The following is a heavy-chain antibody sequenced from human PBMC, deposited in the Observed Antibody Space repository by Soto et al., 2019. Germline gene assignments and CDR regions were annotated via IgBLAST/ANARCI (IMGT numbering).Heavy chain of an antibody. V-gene: IGHV5-51*01. Sequence: GESLKISCKGSGYSFTSYWIGWVRQMPGKGLEWMGIIYPGDSDTRYSPSFQGQVTISADKSISTAYLQWSSLKASDTAMYYCARFGFGVTAYYYGMDVWGQGTRVTVSS. D-gene: IGHD2-21*02. CDR1: GYSFTSYW. CDR3: ARFGFGVTAYYYGMDV. CDR2: IYPGDSDT. J-gene: IGHJ6*02.